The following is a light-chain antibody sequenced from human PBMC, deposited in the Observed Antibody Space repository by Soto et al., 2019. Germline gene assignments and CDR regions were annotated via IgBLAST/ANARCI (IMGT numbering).Light chain of an antibody. CDR1: QGIYTW. J-gene: IGKJ1*01. CDR2: EAS. V-gene: IGKV1-5*03. Sequence: IQMTQSPSSLSASLGDRVTITWRASQGIYTWLAWYQQKPGKAPKLLIYEASSLETGVPSRFSGSASGTESTLTISSLKPDDFATYYCQQYNTFWTFGQGTKVDIK. CDR3: QQYNTFWT.